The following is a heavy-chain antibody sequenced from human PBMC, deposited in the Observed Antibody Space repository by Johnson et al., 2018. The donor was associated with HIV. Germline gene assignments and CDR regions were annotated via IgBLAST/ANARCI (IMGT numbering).Heavy chain of an antibody. CDR3: ARGGPFHAFDI. D-gene: IGHD2-21*01. CDR2: IKQDGSEE. V-gene: IGHV3-7*01. Sequence: VQLVESGGGVVQPGRSLRLSCAASGFTFSSYAMSWVRQAPGKGLEWVANIKQDGSEEYYVDSVKGRFTISRDNAKNSVYVQMNSLRAEDTAMYFCARGGPFHAFDIWGHGTTVTVSS. CDR1: GFTFSSYA. J-gene: IGHJ3*02.